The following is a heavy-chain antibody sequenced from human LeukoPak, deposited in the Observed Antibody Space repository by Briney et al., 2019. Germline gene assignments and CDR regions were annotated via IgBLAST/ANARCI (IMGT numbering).Heavy chain of an antibody. CDR2: IIPIFGTA. V-gene: IGHV1-69*05. CDR3: AGSAGYSSGWAQRFDY. Sequence: SVKASCKASGGAFSSYAISWVRQAPGQGLEWMGGIIPIFGTANYAQKFQGRVTITTDESTSTAYMELSSLRSEDTAVYYCAGSAGYSSGWAQRFDYWGQGALVTVSS. J-gene: IGHJ4*02. D-gene: IGHD6-19*01. CDR1: GGAFSSYA.